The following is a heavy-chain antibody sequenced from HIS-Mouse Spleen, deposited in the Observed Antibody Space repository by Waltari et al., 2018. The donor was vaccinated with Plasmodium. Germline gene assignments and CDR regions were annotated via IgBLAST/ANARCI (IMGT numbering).Heavy chain of an antibody. CDR2: NNHSGSP. J-gene: IGHJ2*01. CDR1: GGSFSGYY. V-gene: IGHV4-34*01. Sequence: QVQLQQWGAGLLKPSETLSLTCAVYGGSFSGYYWSWIRQPPGKGLEWIGENNHSGSPNCNPSLKGRVTISVDTSKNHFSLKLSSVTAADTAVYYCARGLRGHYWYFDLWGRGTLVTVSS. D-gene: IGHD3-10*01. CDR3: ARGLRGHYWYFDL.